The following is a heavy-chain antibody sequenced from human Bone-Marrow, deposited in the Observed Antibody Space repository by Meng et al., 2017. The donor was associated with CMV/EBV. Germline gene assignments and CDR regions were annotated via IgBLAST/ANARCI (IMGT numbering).Heavy chain of an antibody. D-gene: IGHD2-15*01. J-gene: IGHJ4*02. CDR2: IKEDGTDK. Sequence: GGSLRLSCAASGFTFSGHWMTWVRQAPGKGLEWVANIKEDGTDKKYLDSVKGRFTISRDNAKNSLSLQVNSLRAEDTAVYYCARLRCSGGGCQSAFDYWGQGTLVTVSS. CDR3: ARLRCSGGGCQSAFDY. CDR1: GFTFSGHW. V-gene: IGHV3-7*01.